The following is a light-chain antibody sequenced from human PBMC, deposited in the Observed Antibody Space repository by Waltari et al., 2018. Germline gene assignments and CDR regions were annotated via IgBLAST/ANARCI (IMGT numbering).Light chain of an antibody. CDR3: ASWDFSLSVWV. Sequence: QSVLTQPPSASGTPGQKVTISCSGGSSNIGSNYVNWYQHFAGSAPKLLCYRDNQRHSGVPARFSVSKSGTSASLAISDLRPEDEAAYYCASWDFSLSVWVFGGGSRLTVL. J-gene: IGLJ3*02. V-gene: IGLV1-47*01. CDR1: SSNIGSNY. CDR2: RDN.